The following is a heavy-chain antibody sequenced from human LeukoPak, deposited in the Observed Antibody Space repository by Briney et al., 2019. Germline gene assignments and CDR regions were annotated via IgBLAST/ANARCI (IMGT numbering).Heavy chain of an antibody. Sequence: GGSLRLSCAASGFTFSSYWMSWVRQAPGKGLEWVANIKRDGSEKYYVDSVKGRFTISRDNAKNSLYLQMNSLRAEDTAVYYCARDDYSNYVPTYFDYWGQGTLVTVSS. D-gene: IGHD4-11*01. CDR3: ARDDYSNYVPTYFDY. J-gene: IGHJ4*02. V-gene: IGHV3-7*03. CDR2: IKRDGSEK. CDR1: GFTFSSYW.